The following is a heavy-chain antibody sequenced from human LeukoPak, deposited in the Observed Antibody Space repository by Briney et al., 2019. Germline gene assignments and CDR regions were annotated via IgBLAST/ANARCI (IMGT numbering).Heavy chain of an antibody. CDR1: GGSISSYY. Sequence: KPSETLSLTCTVSGGSISSYYWSWIRQPPGKGLEWIGEIDHSGSTNYNPSLKSRVTISVDTSKNQFSLKLSSVTAADTAVYYCATRITMVRGALYNWGQGTLVTVSS. D-gene: IGHD3-10*01. CDR3: ATRITMVRGALYN. V-gene: IGHV4-34*01. CDR2: IDHSGST. J-gene: IGHJ4*02.